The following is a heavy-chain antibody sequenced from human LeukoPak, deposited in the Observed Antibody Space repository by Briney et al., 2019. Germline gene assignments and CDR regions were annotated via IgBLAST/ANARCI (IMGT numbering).Heavy chain of an antibody. CDR2: ISAYNGNT. V-gene: IGHV1-18*01. Sequence: ASVKVSCKASGYTFTSYGISWVRQAPGQGLEWMGWISAYNGNTNYAQKFKGRVTMTRDTSISTAYMELSRLRSDDTVVYYCALITMVRGPPEIAYWGQGTLVTVSS. CDR1: GYTFTSYG. J-gene: IGHJ4*02. D-gene: IGHD3-10*01. CDR3: ALITMVRGPPEIAY.